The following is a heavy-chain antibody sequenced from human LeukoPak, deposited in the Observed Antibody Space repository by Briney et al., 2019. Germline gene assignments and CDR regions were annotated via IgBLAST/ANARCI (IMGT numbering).Heavy chain of an antibody. Sequence: PGGSLRLSCAASGLTVSTTSMTWVRQAPGKGLEWVSDILDDGRLYYADSVKGRFTISRDHSQNKVNLQMDNLRAEDAAIYYCGSYRRAYDVWGQGTVVTVAS. D-gene: IGHD1-26*01. J-gene: IGHJ3*01. V-gene: IGHV3-53*01. CDR2: ILDDGRL. CDR1: GLTVSTTS. CDR3: GSYRRAYDV.